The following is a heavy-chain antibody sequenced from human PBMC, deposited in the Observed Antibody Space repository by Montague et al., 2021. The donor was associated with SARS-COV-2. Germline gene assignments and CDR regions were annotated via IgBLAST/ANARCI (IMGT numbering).Heavy chain of an antibody. Sequence: NDYAVSVKSRITINPDPSKNQISLQLNSVTPEDTAVYYCARTSASRDYWGQGTLVTVSS. J-gene: IGHJ4*02. V-gene: IGHV6-1*01. CDR2: N. CDR3: ARTSASRDY. D-gene: IGHD1-26*01.